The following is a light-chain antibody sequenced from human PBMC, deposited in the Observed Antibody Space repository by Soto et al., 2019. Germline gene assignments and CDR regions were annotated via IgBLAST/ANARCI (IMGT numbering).Light chain of an antibody. CDR2: GAS. Sequence: EIVLTKSPGTLSLSPGERATLSCRASQYVISNYLAWYQQKPGQAPRLLISGASSRAAGIPDRFSASGSGTDFTLTSSRLEPEDLAVYYCQQHGSSPPRTFGQGTKVE. CDR3: QQHGSSPPRT. CDR1: QYVISNY. V-gene: IGKV3-20*01. J-gene: IGKJ1*01.